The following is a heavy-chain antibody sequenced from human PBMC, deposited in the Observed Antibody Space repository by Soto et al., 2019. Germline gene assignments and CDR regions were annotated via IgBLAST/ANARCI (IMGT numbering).Heavy chain of an antibody. Sequence: GGSLRLSCAASGFTFSNAWMNWVRQAPGKGLEWVGRIKSKTDGGTTDYAAPVKGRFTISRDDSKNTLYLQMNSLKTEDTAVYYCTIMITFGGDPFFDYWGQGTLVTVSS. CDR1: GFTFSNAW. D-gene: IGHD3-16*01. V-gene: IGHV3-15*07. J-gene: IGHJ4*02. CDR2: IKSKTDGGTT. CDR3: TIMITFGGDPFFDY.